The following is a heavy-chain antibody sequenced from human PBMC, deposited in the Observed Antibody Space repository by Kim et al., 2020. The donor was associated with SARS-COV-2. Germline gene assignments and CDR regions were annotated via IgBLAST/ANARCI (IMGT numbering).Heavy chain of an antibody. CDR1: GDSVSSNSAA. J-gene: IGHJ6*02. Sequence: SQTLSLTCAISGDSVSSNSAAWNWIRQSPSRGLEWLGRTYYRSKWYNDYAVSVKSRITINPDTSKNQFSLQLNSVTPEDTAVYYCARDIDSSSWDRLGYYYYGMDVWGQGTTVTVSS. V-gene: IGHV6-1*01. CDR2: TYYRSKWYN. CDR3: ARDIDSSSWDRLGYYYYGMDV. D-gene: IGHD6-13*01.